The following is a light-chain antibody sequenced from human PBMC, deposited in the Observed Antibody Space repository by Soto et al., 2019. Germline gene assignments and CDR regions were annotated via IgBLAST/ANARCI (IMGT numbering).Light chain of an antibody. J-gene: IGLJ1*01. Sequence: QSGLAQPPSASGAPGQRVPISCSGSSSNIGSNTVNWYQQLPGTAPKLPIYSNNQRPSGVPDRFSGSKSGTSASLAISGLQSEDEADYYCAAWDDSLNGPYVFGTGTKVTVL. V-gene: IGLV1-44*01. CDR2: SNN. CDR3: AAWDDSLNGPYV. CDR1: SSNIGSNT.